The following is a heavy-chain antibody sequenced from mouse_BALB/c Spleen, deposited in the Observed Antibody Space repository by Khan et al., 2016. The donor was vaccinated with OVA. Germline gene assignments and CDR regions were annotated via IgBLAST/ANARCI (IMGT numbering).Heavy chain of an antibody. Sequence: VQLQESGPGLVAPSQSLSITCTVTGFSLTSYAIHWIRQPPGKGLEWLGVIWAGGSTNYNSALMSRLSISKDNSKSQVFLKMNSLQTHATAIYYCARNSEPDYFDYWGQGTTLTVSS. J-gene: IGHJ2*01. CDR2: IWAGGST. D-gene: IGHD2-12*01. CDR3: ARNSEPDYFDY. CDR1: GFSLTSYA. V-gene: IGHV2-9*02.